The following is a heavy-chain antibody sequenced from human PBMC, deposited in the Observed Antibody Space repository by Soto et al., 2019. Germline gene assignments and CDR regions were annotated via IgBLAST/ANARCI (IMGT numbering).Heavy chain of an antibody. D-gene: IGHD5-12*01. V-gene: IGHV1-8*01. CDR3: ARVGAGVATIWCPYQRKYYYMDV. CDR1: GYTFTSYD. CDR2: MNPNSGNT. Sequence: GASVKVSCKASGYTFTSYDINWVRQATGQGLEWMGWMNPNSGNTGYAQKFQGRVTMTRNTSISTAYMELSSLRSEDTAVYYCARVGAGVATIWCPYQRKYYYMDVWGKGTTVTVSS. J-gene: IGHJ6*03.